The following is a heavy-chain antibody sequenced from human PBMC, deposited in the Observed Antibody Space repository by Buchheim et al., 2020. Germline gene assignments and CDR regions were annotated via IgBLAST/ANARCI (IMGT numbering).Heavy chain of an antibody. D-gene: IGHD2-15*01. CDR3: TTGHCTGGRCYDY. CDR2: IKRKTDGETT. Sequence: EVQLVESGGGLVEPGGSLRVSCVVSGLNFSNAWMNWVRQAPGKGLEWVGRIKRKTDGETTDFAAPVKTRFTISRDDSNNMVDLQMNSLKTEDTAMYYCTTGHCTGGRCYDYWGQGTL. J-gene: IGHJ4*02. CDR1: GLNFSNAW. V-gene: IGHV3-15*07.